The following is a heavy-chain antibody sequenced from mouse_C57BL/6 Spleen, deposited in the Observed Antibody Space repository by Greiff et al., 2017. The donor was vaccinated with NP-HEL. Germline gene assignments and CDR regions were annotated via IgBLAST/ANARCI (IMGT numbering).Heavy chain of an antibody. Sequence: VQLQQSGTVLARPGASVKMSCKTSGYTFTSYWMHWVKQRPGQGLEWIGAIYPGNSDTSYNQKFKGKAKLTAVTSASTAYMELSSLTNEDSSVYYCTGEGLRGGCDYWGQGTTLTVSS. CDR3: TGEGLRGGCDY. V-gene: IGHV1-5*01. D-gene: IGHD1-1*01. J-gene: IGHJ2*01. CDR2: IYPGNSDT. CDR1: GYTFTSYW.